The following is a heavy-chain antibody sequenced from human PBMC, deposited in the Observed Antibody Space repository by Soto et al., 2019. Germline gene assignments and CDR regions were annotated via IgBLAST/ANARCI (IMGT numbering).Heavy chain of an antibody. J-gene: IGHJ4*02. CDR1: GYIFTSYY. CDR3: SRVDPGETSPFDH. CDR2: INPFGGSR. D-gene: IGHD3-10*01. V-gene: IGHV1-46*03. Sequence: ASVKVSCKASGYIFTSYYIHWVRQAPGQGLEWMGWINPFGGSRMFAQSFQGRVTMTRDTSTSTVYMEVSSLRSEDTAVYYCSRVDPGETSPFDHWGQGTLVTAPQ.